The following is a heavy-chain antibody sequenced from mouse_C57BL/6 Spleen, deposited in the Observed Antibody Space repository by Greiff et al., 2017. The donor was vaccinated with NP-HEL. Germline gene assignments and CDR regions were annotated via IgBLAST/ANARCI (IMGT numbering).Heavy chain of an antibody. D-gene: IGHD2-4*01. CDR1: GFTFTDYY. CDR2: IRNKANGYTT. V-gene: IGHV7-3*01. J-gene: IGHJ1*03. CDR3: ARYAIYYDYERYFDV. Sequence: EVQVVESGGGLVQPGGSLSLSCAASGFTFTDYYMSWVRQPPGKALEWLGFIRNKANGYTTEYSASVKGRFTISRDNSQSILYLQMNALRAEDSATYYCARYAIYYDYERYFDVWGTGTTVTVSS.